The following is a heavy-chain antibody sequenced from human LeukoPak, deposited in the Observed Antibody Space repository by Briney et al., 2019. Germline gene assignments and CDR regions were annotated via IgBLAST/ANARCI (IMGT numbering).Heavy chain of an antibody. CDR1: GITLSNYG. V-gene: IGHV3-23*01. J-gene: IGHJ4*02. CDR2: ISGSGGTT. D-gene: IGHD6-25*01. Sequence: GGSLRLSCAVSGITLSNYGMSWVRQAPGKGLEWVAGISGSGGTTNYADSVKGRFTISRDNPKNTLYLQMNSLRAEDTAVYYCARDSGGYWGQGTLVTVSS. CDR3: ARDSGGY.